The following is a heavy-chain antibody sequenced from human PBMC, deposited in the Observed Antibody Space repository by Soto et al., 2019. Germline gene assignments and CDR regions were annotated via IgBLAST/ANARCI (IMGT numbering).Heavy chain of an antibody. CDR1: GYNFTKYW. Sequence: GESLKISCKGSGYNFTKYWIGWVRQMPGKGLEWMGIIYPGDSDTRYSLSFQGQVTISADKSISTAYLQWSSLKASDTAMYYCARLFGSNTGSYPDPYWGQGTLVTVSS. CDR2: IYPGDSDT. J-gene: IGHJ4*02. D-gene: IGHD1-26*01. V-gene: IGHV5-51*01. CDR3: ARLFGSNTGSYPDPY.